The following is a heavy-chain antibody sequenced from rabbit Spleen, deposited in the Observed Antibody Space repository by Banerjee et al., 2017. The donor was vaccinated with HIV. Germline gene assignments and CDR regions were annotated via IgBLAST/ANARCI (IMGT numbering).Heavy chain of an antibody. CDR1: GFDFSNNA. Sequence: QEQLVESGGGLVQPEGSLTLTCKASGFDFSNNAMCWVRQAPGKRPEWIACIKTGDGSTYYASWVNGRFTISKTSSTTVTLQMTSLTAADAATYFCARSRYTASSYYSKYGMDL. D-gene: IGHD8-1*01. J-gene: IGHJ6*01. CDR2: IKTGDGST. CDR3: ARSRYTASSYYSKYGMDL. V-gene: IGHV1S47*01.